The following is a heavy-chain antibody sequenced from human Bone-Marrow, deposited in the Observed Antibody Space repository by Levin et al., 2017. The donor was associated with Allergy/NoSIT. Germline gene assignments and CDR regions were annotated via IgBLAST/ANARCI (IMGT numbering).Heavy chain of an antibody. Sequence: GESLKISCAASGFPFSTFAMHWVRQAPGKGLEWVAVISSDGTNKYYADSVKGRFTISRDSSKNTLYLQMNSLKTEDTGVYYCSKDRWCEDTRCPTDYWGQGTQVTVSS. CDR1: GFPFSTFA. CDR3: SKDRWCEDTRCPTDY. CDR2: ISSDGTNK. D-gene: IGHD2-8*01. V-gene: IGHV3-30*18. J-gene: IGHJ4*02.